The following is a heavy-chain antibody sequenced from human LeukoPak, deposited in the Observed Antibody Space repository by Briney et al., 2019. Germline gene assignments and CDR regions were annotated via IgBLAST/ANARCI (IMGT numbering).Heavy chain of an antibody. CDR3: AKDSPLLTI. CDR1: GFTFSSYG. CDR2: ISYNDGST. Sequence: PGGSLRLSCTASGFTFSSYGMSWVPQAPGKGLQWVSAISYNDGSTYYADSVKGRFTISRDNSKNTLYLQMKSLRAEDTATYYGAKDSPLLTIWGQGTMVTVSS. J-gene: IGHJ3*02. V-gene: IGHV3-23*01.